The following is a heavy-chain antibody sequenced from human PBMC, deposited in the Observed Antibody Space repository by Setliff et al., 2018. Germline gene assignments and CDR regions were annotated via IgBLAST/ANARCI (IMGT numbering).Heavy chain of an antibody. CDR1: GFTFSRYT. V-gene: IGHV3-21*01. CDR2: ISSSSSYI. Sequence: GGSLRLSCAASGFTFSRYTINWVRQAPGKGLEWVSSISSSSSYIYYADSVKGRFTISRDNAKNSLYLQMNSLRAEDTAVYYCARDLLRHYYDSSGYPDYWGQGTRVTVSS. D-gene: IGHD3-22*01. J-gene: IGHJ4*02. CDR3: ARDLLRHYYDSSGYPDY.